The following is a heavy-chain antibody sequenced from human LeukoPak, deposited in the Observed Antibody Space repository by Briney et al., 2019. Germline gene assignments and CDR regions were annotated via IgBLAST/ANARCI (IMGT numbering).Heavy chain of an antibody. Sequence: GGSLRLSCAASGFTFSSYEMNWVRQAPGKGLEWVSYISSSGSTIYYADSVKGRFTISRDNAKNSLYLQMNSLRAEDTAVYYCVPGAYGDYGGGSDYWGQGTLVTVSS. D-gene: IGHD4-17*01. J-gene: IGHJ4*02. CDR2: ISSSGSTI. CDR3: VPGAYGDYGGGSDY. CDR1: GFTFSSYE. V-gene: IGHV3-48*03.